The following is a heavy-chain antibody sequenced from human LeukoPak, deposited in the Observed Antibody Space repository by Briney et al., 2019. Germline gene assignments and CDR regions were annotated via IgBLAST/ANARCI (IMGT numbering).Heavy chain of an antibody. CDR1: GGSFSGYY. Sequence: PSETLSLTCAVYGGSFSGYYWSWIRQPPGKGLEWIGEINHSGSTNYNPSLKSRVTISVDTSKNQLSLKLSSVTAADTAVYYCARVSGYDWESFYDYWGQGTLVTVSS. D-gene: IGHD5-12*01. V-gene: IGHV4-34*01. CDR2: INHSGST. J-gene: IGHJ4*02. CDR3: ARVSGYDWESFYDY.